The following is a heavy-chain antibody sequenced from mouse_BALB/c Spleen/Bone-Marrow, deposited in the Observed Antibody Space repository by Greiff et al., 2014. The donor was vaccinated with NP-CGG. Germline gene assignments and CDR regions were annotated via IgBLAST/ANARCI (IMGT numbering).Heavy chain of an antibody. CDR1: GFTFTDYY. J-gene: IGHJ1*01. V-gene: IGHV7-3*02. D-gene: IGHD2-1*01. Sequence: EVQVVESGGGLVQPGGSLRLSCATSGFTFTDYYMSWVRQPPGKALEWLGFIRNKANGYTTEYSASVKGRFTITRDNSQSILYLQMNILRAEDSATYYCARDKNYGSYWYFDVWGAGTTVTVSS. CDR2: IRNKANGYTT. CDR3: ARDKNYGSYWYFDV.